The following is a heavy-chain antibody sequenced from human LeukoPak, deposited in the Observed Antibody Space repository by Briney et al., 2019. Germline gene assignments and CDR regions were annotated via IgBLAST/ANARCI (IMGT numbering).Heavy chain of an antibody. J-gene: IGHJ4*02. CDR3: ARVQGWLRPVDY. V-gene: IGHV3-21*01. CDR2: ISSSSSYI. CDR1: GFTFSSYN. Sequence: PGGSLRLSCAASGFTFSSYNMNWVRQAPGKGLEWVSSISSSSSYIYYADSVKGRFTISRDNAKNSLYLQMNSLRAEDTAVYYCARVQGWLRPVDYWGQGTLVTVSS. D-gene: IGHD5-12*01.